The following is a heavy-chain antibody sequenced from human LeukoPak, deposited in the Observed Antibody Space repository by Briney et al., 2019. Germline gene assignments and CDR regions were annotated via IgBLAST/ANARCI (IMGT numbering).Heavy chain of an antibody. Sequence: SETLSLTCTVSGGSISSYYWSWIRQPAGKGLEWIGRIYTSGSTNYNPSLKSRVTMSVDTSKNQFSLKLSSVTAADTAVYYCARRSMVRGVIIADYWGQGTLVTVSS. V-gene: IGHV4-4*07. CDR3: ARRSMVRGVIIADY. D-gene: IGHD3-10*01. J-gene: IGHJ4*02. CDR1: GGSISSYY. CDR2: IYTSGST.